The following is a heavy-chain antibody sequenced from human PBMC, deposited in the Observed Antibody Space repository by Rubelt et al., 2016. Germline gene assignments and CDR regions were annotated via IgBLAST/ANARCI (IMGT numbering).Heavy chain of an antibody. V-gene: IGHV3-23*01. D-gene: IGHD6-13*01. J-gene: IGHJ4*02. Sequence: EVQLLESGGGLVQPGGSLRLSCAASGFTFSSYAMSWVRQAPGKGLEWVSAISGSGGSTYYADSVKGRFTISRDKSKNTLYLQMNSLRAEDTAVYYCAKDPPPNIAAAGIFDYWGQGTLVTVSS. CDR1: GFTFSSYA. CDR2: ISGSGGST. CDR3: AKDPPPNIAAAGIFDY.